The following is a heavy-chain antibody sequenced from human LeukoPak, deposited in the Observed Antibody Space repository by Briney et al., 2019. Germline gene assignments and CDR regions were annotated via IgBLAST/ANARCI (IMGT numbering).Heavy chain of an antibody. J-gene: IGHJ4*02. V-gene: IGHV3-23*01. Sequence: GGSLRLSCAASGFTFSSYAMSWVRQAPGKGLEWVSAISGSGGSTYYADSVKGRFTISRDNSKNTLYLQMNSLRAEDTAVYYCARSDSSAIYGDYWGQGTLVTVSS. CDR3: ARSDSSAIYGDY. CDR2: ISGSGGST. D-gene: IGHD3-22*01. CDR1: GFTFSSYA.